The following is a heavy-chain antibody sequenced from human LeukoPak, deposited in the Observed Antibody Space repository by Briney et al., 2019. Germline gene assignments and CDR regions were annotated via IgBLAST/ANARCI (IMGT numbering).Heavy chain of an antibody. CDR1: GGSISSYY. D-gene: IGHD3-22*01. CDR3: AREGYYYDSSGYYYERYFDY. CDR2: IYYSGST. J-gene: IGHJ4*02. V-gene: IGHV4-59*01. Sequence: SETLSLTCTVSGGSISSYYWSWIRQPPGEGLEWIGYIYYSGSTNYNPSLKSRVTISVDTSKNQFSLKLSSVTAADTAVYYCAREGYYYDSSGYYYERYFDYWGQGTLVTVSS.